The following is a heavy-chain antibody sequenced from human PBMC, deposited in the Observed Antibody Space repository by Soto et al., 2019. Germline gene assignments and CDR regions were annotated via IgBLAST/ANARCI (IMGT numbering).Heavy chain of an antibody. D-gene: IGHD1-20*01. J-gene: IGHJ5*02. CDR2: MNPNSGNT. V-gene: IGHV1-8*01. Sequence: QVQLVQSGAEVKKPGASVKVSCKASGYSFSDYDINWVRQATGQGPEWMGWMNPNSGNTGYAQKFQGRVTMTKNPSKNTPNMEWMSLGYEDTAVYYWERDNRYNCTAGGWFDPWGKEPLATVSS. CDR3: ERDNRYNCTAGGWFDP. CDR1: GYSFSDYD.